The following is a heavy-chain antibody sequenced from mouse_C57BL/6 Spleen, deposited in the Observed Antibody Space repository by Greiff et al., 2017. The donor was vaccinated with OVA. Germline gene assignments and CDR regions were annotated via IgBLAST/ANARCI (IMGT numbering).Heavy chain of an antibody. CDR1: GYTFTSYW. Sequence: VQLQQPGAELVKPGASVKMSCKASGYTFTSYWITWVKQRPGQGLEWIGDIYPGSGSTNYNEKFKSKATLTVDTSSSTAYMQLSSLTSEDSAVYYCARTLGGDYAWFAYWGQGTLVTVSA. CDR3: ARTLGGDYAWFAY. D-gene: IGHD2-4*01. CDR2: IYPGSGST. V-gene: IGHV1-55*01. J-gene: IGHJ3*01.